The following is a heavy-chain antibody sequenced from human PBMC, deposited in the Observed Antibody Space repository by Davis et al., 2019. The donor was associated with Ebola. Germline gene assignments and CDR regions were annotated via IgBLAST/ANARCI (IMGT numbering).Heavy chain of an antibody. J-gene: IGHJ4*02. Sequence: ASVTVSCKSSGYTFTSYGLAWVRQAPGLGLEWMGWISGFNTNTNFAQKFQGRVTVSKDTSTNTAYMDLRSLTSDDTAIYYCARAPNYDVLTGTSSYYFDYWGQGTLVTVSS. CDR1: GYTFTSYG. V-gene: IGHV1-18*04. CDR3: ARAPNYDVLTGTSSYYFDY. CDR2: ISGFNTNT. D-gene: IGHD3-9*01.